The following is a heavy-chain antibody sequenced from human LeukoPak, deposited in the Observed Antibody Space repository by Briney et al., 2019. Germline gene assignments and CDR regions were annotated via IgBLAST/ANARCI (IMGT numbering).Heavy chain of an antibody. J-gene: IGHJ4*02. CDR3: AGDVVATDY. Sequence: GGSLRLSCAASGFTFSSYSMNGVRQSPGRGLEGVSSISSSRSYRFYADSVKGRFTISRDKAKNSLYLQMNSLRAEDTAVYYCAGDVVATDYWGQGTLVTVSS. D-gene: IGHD5-12*01. CDR1: GFTFSSYS. CDR2: ISSSRSYR. V-gene: IGHV3-21*01.